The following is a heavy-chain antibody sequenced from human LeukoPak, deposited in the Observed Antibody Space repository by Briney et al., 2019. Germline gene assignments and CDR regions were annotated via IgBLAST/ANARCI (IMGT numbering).Heavy chain of an antibody. CDR2: VYYIGTT. J-gene: IGHJ6*02. CDR1: GFTFSDFY. CDR3: AGSPPDKVVVWNV. D-gene: IGHD5-12*01. V-gene: IGHV4-59*01. Sequence: GSLRLSCAASGFTFSDFYMTWIRQAPGKGLEWIAYVYYIGTTYYNPSLKSRVTISTDMSKNQFSLTLNSVTAADTAVYFCAGSPPDKVVVWNVWGQGTAVTVSS.